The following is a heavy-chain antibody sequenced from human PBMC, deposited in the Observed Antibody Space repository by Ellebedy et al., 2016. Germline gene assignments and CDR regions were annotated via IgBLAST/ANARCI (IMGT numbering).Heavy chain of an antibody. Sequence: GGSLRLSCAASGFTFSRYGMTWVRQAPGKGLEWISFISNPGTAIYYAASVKGRFTVSRDNDQNSLFLQMNSLRAEDTALYFCGRSPVLDHWGQGTLVTVSS. CDR3: GRSPVLDH. V-gene: IGHV3-48*03. J-gene: IGHJ4*02. CDR1: GFTFSRYG. CDR2: ISNPGTAI.